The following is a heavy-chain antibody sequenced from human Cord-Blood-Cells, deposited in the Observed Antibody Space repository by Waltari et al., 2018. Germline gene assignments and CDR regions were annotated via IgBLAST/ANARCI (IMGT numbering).Heavy chain of an antibody. Sequence: QVQLQESGPGLVKPSQTLSLTCTVSGGSISSGGYYWSWIRQHPGKGLEWIGYIYYSGSTYYNPSLKSRVTISVDTSKNQFSLNLSSVTAADTAVYYCARSMTTGYPDAFDIWGQGTMVTVSS. J-gene: IGHJ3*02. CDR2: IYYSGST. D-gene: IGHD4-4*01. CDR1: GGSISSGGYY. V-gene: IGHV4-31*03. CDR3: ARSMTTGYPDAFDI.